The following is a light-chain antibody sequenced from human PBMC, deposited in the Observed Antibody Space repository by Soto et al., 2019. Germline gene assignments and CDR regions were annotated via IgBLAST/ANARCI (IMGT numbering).Light chain of an antibody. CDR1: QSVGSS. V-gene: IGKV3-20*01. CDR2: GAS. Sequence: IVLTQSPGTLAVSLGERATLSGRASQSVGSSLIWYKQKPGQAPRLLFYGASNRATAIPDRFSGSGSETDFTLTITRLEPEDFAVYYCQQYSSSRTFGQGTK. CDR3: QQYSSSRT. J-gene: IGKJ1*01.